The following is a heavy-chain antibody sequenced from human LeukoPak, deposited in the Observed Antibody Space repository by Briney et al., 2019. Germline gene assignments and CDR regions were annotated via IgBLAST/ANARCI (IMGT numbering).Heavy chain of an antibody. CDR1: GYTFTNYG. J-gene: IGHJ4*02. CDR2: ISGYNGNT. Sequence: ASVKVSCKASGYTFTNYGISWVRQAPEQGLEWMGWISGYNGNTNYAQKSQGRVTMTTDTSTNAAHMELRSLRSDDTAVYYCARDCGYQCLFDYWGQGTLVTVSS. D-gene: IGHD5-12*01. CDR3: ARDCGYQCLFDY. V-gene: IGHV1-18*01.